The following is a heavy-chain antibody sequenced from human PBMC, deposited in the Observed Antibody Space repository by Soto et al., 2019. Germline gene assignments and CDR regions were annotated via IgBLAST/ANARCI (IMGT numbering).Heavy chain of an antibody. CDR1: GGSFSGYY. V-gene: IGHV4-34*12. Sequence: SETLSLTCAVYGGSFSGYYWSWIRQPPGKGLEWIGETFHGGSTNYSPSLKSRVTISVDTSKNQFSLELSSVTAADTAVYYCERHRCNNSTFYFYFDFWGQGTLVTVYS. CDR2: TFHGGST. CDR3: ERHRCNNSTFYFYFDF. D-gene: IGHD3-22*01. J-gene: IGHJ4*02.